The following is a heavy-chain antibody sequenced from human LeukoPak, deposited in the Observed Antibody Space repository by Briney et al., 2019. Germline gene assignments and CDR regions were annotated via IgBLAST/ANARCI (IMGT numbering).Heavy chain of an antibody. J-gene: IGHJ4*02. CDR1: GFTFSSYA. Sequence: PGGSLRLSCAASGFTFSSYAMSWVRQAPGKGLEWVSAISGSGGSTYYADSVKGRLTISRDNSKNTLYLQMNSLRAEDTAVYYCAKDDYQSGGFDYWGQGTLVTVSS. CDR2: ISGSGGST. V-gene: IGHV3-23*01. CDR3: AKDDYQSGGFDY. D-gene: IGHD4-11*01.